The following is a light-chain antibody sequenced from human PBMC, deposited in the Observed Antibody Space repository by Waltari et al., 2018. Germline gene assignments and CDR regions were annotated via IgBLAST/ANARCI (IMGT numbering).Light chain of an antibody. CDR3: QHVKSYPLT. Sequence: DIQLTQSPSFLSASVGDRVTITCRASQGISSHLAWYQRKPGKAPNLLIYDASTLQNGVPSRFSGSGSGTEFTLTINSLQPEDFATHYCQHVKSYPLTFGGGTEVEIK. CDR2: DAS. CDR1: QGISSH. V-gene: IGKV1-9*01. J-gene: IGKJ4*01.